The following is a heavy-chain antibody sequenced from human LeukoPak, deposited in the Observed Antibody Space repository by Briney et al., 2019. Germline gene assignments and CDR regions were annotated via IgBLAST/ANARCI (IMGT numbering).Heavy chain of an antibody. CDR2: IHDTGST. V-gene: IGHV4-4*02. Sequence: PSETLSLTCAVSGGSIRSTYWWSWVRQPPGKGLEWIGEIHDTGSTNYNPSLKSRVTISVDKSKNQFSLILNSVTAADTAVYFCARGAVRYAFDSWGQGTMVTVSS. CDR3: ARGAVRYAFDS. CDR1: GGSIRSTYW. J-gene: IGHJ3*01.